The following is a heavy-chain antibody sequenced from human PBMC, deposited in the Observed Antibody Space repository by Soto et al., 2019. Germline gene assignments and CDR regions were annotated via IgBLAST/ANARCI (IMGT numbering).Heavy chain of an antibody. CDR2: IKQDGNEK. J-gene: IGHJ4*02. Sequence: EVQLVESGGGLVQRGVSLRLSCEASAFIFSDYWMSWVRQAPGKGLEWVANIKQDGNEKYYVDSVKGRFTISRDNAKNSLYLQMNSLRAEDTAVYYCARGYYEADYWGQGTLVTVSS. CDR3: ARGYYEADY. D-gene: IGHD3-22*01. CDR1: AFIFSDYW. V-gene: IGHV3-7*01.